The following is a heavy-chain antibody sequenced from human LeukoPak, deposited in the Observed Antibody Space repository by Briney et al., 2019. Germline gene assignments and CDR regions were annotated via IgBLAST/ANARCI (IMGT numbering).Heavy chain of an antibody. CDR1: GGSFSGYY. CDR2: INHSGST. CDR3: AREGDAFDP. J-gene: IGHJ5*02. Sequence: SETLSLTCAVYGGSFSGYYWSWIRQPPGKGLEWIGEINHSGSTNYNPSLKSRVTISVDTSKNQFSLKLSSVTAADTAVYYCAREGDAFDPWGQGTLLTVSS. V-gene: IGHV4-34*01.